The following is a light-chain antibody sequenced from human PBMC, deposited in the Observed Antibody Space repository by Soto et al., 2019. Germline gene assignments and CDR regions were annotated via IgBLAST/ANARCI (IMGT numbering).Light chain of an antibody. CDR2: KAS. CDR1: QTISSW. J-gene: IGKJ1*01. CDR3: QQYNSYS. Sequence: DIQMTQSPSTLSASVGDRVTITCRASQTISSWVAWYQQKPGTAPKLLIYKASSLESGVPSRFSGSGSGTEFTLTISSLQPDDFATYYCQQYNSYSFGQGTKVDIK. V-gene: IGKV1-5*03.